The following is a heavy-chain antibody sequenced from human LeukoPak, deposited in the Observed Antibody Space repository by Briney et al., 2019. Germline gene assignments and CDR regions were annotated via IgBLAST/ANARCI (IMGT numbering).Heavy chain of an antibody. CDR2: VNHSGST. CDR1: GGSFSGYY. V-gene: IGHV4-34*01. Sequence: SETLSLTCAVYGGSFSGYYWSWIRQPPGKGLEWIGEVNHSGSTNYNPSLKSRVTISVDRSKNQFSLKLSSVTAADTAVYYCARGSAVTGYNWFDPWGQGTLVTVSS. J-gene: IGHJ5*02. D-gene: IGHD2-21*02. CDR3: ARGSAVTGYNWFDP.